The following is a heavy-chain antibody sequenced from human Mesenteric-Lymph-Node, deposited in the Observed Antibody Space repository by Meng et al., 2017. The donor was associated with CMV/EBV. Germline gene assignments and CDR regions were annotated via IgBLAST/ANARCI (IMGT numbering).Heavy chain of an antibody. D-gene: IGHD1-1*01. J-gene: IGHJ3*01. CDR1: GVTLDDYA. CDR3: VEASIWRYNVFDV. CDR2: IKWNSDIL. V-gene: IGHV3-9*01. Sequence: SLKISCAASGVTLDDYAMHWVRQAPGKGLEWVSGIKWNSDILGYADSVKGRFTISRDKGKNSLYLEMSSLRPDDTASYFCVEASIWRYNVFDVWGPGTMVTVSS.